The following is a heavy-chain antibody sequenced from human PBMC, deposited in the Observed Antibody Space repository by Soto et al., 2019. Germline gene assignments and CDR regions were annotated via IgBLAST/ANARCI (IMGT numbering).Heavy chain of an antibody. J-gene: IGHJ4*02. D-gene: IGHD5-12*01. CDR1: GFPFSSFS. CDR2: ISPGGNSV. V-gene: IGHV3-21*04. CDR3: ARPRGPRGYDLIDY. Sequence: EVHVVESGGGLVKPGGSLRLACAASGFPFSSFSWNWVRQAPGKGLEWVSSISPGGNSVYYAASVKGRFTISRDNAKNSLYLQMNNLRAEDAAVYYCARPRGPRGYDLIDYWGQGTLVTVSS.